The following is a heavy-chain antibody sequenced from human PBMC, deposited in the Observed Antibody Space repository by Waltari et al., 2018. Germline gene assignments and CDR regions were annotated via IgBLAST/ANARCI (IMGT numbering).Heavy chain of an antibody. V-gene: IGHV5-51*01. CDR2: IYPGDPDT. CDR1: GYSFTSHW. Sequence: EVQLVQSGAEVKKPGESLKISCKGSGYSFTSHWIAWVRQMPGKGLGWMGIIYPGDPDTRYSPSFQGQVTISVDKSISTAYLQWSSLEASDTAMYYCARHVGGYCRSGTCYSDSWGQGTLVTVSS. D-gene: IGHD2-15*01. J-gene: IGHJ4*02. CDR3: ARHVGGYCRSGTCYSDS.